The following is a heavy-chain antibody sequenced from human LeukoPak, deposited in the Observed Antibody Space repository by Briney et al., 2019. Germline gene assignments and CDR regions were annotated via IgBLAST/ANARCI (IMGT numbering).Heavy chain of an antibody. CDR3: ARAGVWDYSDSSGYHNAAFDI. V-gene: IGHV1-2*02. D-gene: IGHD3-22*01. J-gene: IGHJ3*02. CDR1: GYTLTELS. Sequence: ASVKVSCKVSGYTLTELSMHWVRQAPGQGLEWMGWINPNSGGTNYAQKFQGRVTMTRDTSISTAYMELSRLRSDDTAVYYCARAGVWDYSDSSGYHNAAFDIWGQGTMVTVSS. CDR2: INPNSGGT.